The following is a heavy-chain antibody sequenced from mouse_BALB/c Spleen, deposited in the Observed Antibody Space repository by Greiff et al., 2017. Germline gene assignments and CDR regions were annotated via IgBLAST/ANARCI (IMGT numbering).Heavy chain of an antibody. CDR3: ARRGWLRRGGWFAY. Sequence: EVKLQESGAELVRPGALVKLSCKASGFNIKDYYMHWVKQRPEQGLEWIGWIDPENGNTIYDPKFQGKASITADTSSNTAYLQLSSLTSEDTAVYYCARRGWLRRGGWFAYWGQGTLVTVSA. J-gene: IGHJ3*01. CDR1: GFNIKDYY. CDR2: IDPENGNT. D-gene: IGHD2-2*01. V-gene: IGHV14-1*02.